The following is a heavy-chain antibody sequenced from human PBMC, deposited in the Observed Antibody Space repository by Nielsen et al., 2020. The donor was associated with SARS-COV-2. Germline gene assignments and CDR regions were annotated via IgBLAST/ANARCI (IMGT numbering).Heavy chain of an antibody. V-gene: IGHV3-33*01. J-gene: IGHJ4*02. D-gene: IGHD5-18*01. Sequence: GESLKISCAASGFTFSSYGMHWVRQAPGKGLEWVAVICYDGSNKYYADSVKGRFTISRDNSKNTLYLQMNSLRAEDTAVYYCARDDTATPLGYWGQGTLVTVSS. CDR2: ICYDGSNK. CDR3: ARDDTATPLGY. CDR1: GFTFSSYG.